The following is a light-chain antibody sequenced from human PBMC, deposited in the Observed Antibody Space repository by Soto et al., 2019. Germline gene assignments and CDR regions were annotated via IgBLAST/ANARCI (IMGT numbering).Light chain of an antibody. CDR3: AAWDDSLSVWV. CDR2: RNN. Sequence: QPVLTQPPSASGTPGQRVTISCSGSSSNIGSNYVYWYQQLPGTAPKLLIYRNNQRPSGVPGRFSGSKSGTSASLAISGLRSEDEADYYCAAWDDSLSVWVFGGGTKLTVL. CDR1: SSNIGSNY. V-gene: IGLV1-47*01. J-gene: IGLJ3*02.